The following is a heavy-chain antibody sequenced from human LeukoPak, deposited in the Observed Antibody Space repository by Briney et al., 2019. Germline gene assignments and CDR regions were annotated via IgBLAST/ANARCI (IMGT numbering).Heavy chain of an antibody. CDR2: TYYRSKWYN. V-gene: IGHV6-1*01. CDR3: ARVRVVYCSSTSCYVGAFDI. J-gene: IGHJ3*02. D-gene: IGHD2-2*01. Sequence: SQTLSLTCAISGDSVSSNSAAWNWIRQSPSRGLEWLGRTYYRSKWYNDYAVSVKSRITINPDTSKNQFSLQLNSVTPEDTAVYYCARVRVVYCSSTSCYVGAFDIWGQGTMVTVSS. CDR1: GDSVSSNSAA.